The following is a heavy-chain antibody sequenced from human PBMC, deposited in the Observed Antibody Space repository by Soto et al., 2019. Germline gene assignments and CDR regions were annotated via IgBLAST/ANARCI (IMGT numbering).Heavy chain of an antibody. CDR3: AKRYRTGTTGLDDY. J-gene: IGHJ4*02. D-gene: IGHD1-7*01. Sequence: AGGSLRLSCAASGFTFSSYAMSWVRQAPGKGLEWVSAISGSGGSTYYADSVKGRFTISRDNSKNTLYLQMNSLRAEDTAVYYCAKRYRTGTTGLDDYWGQGTLVTSPQ. V-gene: IGHV3-23*01. CDR2: ISGSGGST. CDR1: GFTFSSYA.